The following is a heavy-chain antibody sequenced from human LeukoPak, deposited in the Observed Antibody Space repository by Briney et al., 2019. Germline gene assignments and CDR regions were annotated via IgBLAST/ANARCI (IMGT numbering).Heavy chain of an antibody. Sequence: GASVKVSCKXSGYTFTSYGISWVRQAPGQGLEWMGRISAYNGNTNYAQKLQGRVTMTTDTSTSTAYMELRSLRSDDTAVYYCARGLSGAYYDFWSGSLPFDIWGQGTMVTVSS. V-gene: IGHV1-18*01. D-gene: IGHD3-3*01. J-gene: IGHJ3*02. CDR2: ISAYNGNT. CDR3: ARGLSGAYYDFWSGSLPFDI. CDR1: GYTFTSYG.